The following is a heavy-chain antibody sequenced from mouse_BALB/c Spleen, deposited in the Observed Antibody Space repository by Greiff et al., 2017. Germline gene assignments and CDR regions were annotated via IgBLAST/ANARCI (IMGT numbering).Heavy chain of an antibody. CDR2: ISSGGSYT. Sequence: EVHLVESGGDLVKPGGSLKLSCAASGFTFSSYGMSWVRQTPDKRLEWVATISSGGSYTYYPDSVKGRFTISRDNAKNTLYLQMSSLKSEDTAMYDCARQGGDSDFDYWGQGTTLTVSS. J-gene: IGHJ2*01. CDR3: ARQGGDSDFDY. V-gene: IGHV5-6*01. CDR1: GFTFSSYG. D-gene: IGHD2-12*01.